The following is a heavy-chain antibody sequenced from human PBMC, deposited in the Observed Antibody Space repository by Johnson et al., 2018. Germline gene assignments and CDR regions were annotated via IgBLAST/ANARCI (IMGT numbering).Heavy chain of an antibody. Sequence: VQLVQSGGVVVQPGGSLRLSCAASGFTFDDYAMHWVRQRPGKGLEWVSLITWDGATSYYADSVKGRFSISRDNSNTSVILQMSSLRTEDSALYLCARGSDSSGFLWLDYWGQGTLVTVSS. CDR1: GFTFDDYA. V-gene: IGHV3-43D*03. D-gene: IGHD3-22*01. CDR3: ARGSDSSGFLWLDY. CDR2: ITWDGATS. J-gene: IGHJ4*02.